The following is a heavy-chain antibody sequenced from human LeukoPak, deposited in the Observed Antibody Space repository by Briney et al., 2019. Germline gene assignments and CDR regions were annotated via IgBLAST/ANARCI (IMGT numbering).Heavy chain of an antibody. CDR1: GGSISSYY. V-gene: IGHV4-59*01. CDR2: IYYSGST. CDR3: AREDYYGSGIGFFDY. Sequence: ASETLSLTCTVSGGSISSYYWSWIRQPPGKGLEWIGYIYYSGSTNYNPSLKSRVTISVDTSKNQFSLKLSSVTAADTAVYYCAREDYYGSGIGFFDYWGQGTLVTVSS. D-gene: IGHD3-10*01. J-gene: IGHJ4*02.